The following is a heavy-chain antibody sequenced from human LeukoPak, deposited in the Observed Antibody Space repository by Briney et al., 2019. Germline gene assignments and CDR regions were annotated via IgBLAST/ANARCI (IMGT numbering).Heavy chain of an antibody. CDR3: ARGVRGVPFDY. Sequence: SQTLSLTCTVSGGSISSGGYYWSWIRQHPGKGLEWIGYIYYSGSTYYNPSRKSRVTISVDTSKNQFSLKLSSVTAADTAVYYCARGVRGVPFDYWGQGTLVTVSS. CDR1: GGSISSGGYY. J-gene: IGHJ4*02. V-gene: IGHV4-31*03. D-gene: IGHD3-10*01. CDR2: IYYSGST.